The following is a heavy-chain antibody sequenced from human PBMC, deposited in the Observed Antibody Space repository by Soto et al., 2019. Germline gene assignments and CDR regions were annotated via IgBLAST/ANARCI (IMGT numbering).Heavy chain of an antibody. V-gene: IGHV3-30*18. Sequence: PGGSLRLSCVVSGSNYGTHWVRQAPGKGLEWVAVISFDGGNKYHADPVKGRFTISRDNSKNTPYLQMNTLRPEDTAVYYCAKDTRPGVYYSYYGMDVWGQGTTVTVSS. CDR3: AKDTRPGVYYSYYGMDV. CDR1: GSNYG. CDR2: ISFDGGNK. J-gene: IGHJ6*02. D-gene: IGHD3-10*01.